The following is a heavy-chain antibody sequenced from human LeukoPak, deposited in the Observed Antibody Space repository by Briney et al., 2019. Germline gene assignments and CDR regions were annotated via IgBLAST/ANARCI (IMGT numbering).Heavy chain of an antibody. CDR2: IHHSGST. J-gene: IGHJ4*02. Sequence: SETLSLTCTVSRHSISSGSYWGWIRQPPGKGLEWIWSIHHSGSTYYNPSLKSRVAISVDTSKNHFSLKLSSVTVADTAVYYCARPRCSGGSCFFGIYFDCWGQGTLVTVSS. V-gene: IGHV4-38-2*02. CDR1: RHSISSGSY. CDR3: ARPRCSGGSCFFGIYFDC. D-gene: IGHD2-15*01.